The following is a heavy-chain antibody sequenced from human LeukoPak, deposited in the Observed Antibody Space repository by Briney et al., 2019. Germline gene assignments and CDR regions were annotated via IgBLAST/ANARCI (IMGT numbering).Heavy chain of an antibody. CDR2: ISGSGGNT. CDR3: IRVSQLYYFDS. J-gene: IGHJ4*02. V-gene: IGHV3-23*01. Sequence: GGSLRLSCATSGFTFSSYAMSWVRQAPGKGLEWVSSISGSGGNTYYADSVKGRFTISRDYSKNSLYLQMNSLKTEDTAVYYCIRVSQLYYFDSWGQGTLVTVSS. D-gene: IGHD1-1*01. CDR1: GFTFSSYA.